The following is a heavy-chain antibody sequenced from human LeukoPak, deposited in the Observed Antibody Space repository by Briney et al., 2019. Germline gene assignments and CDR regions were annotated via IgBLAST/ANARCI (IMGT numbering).Heavy chain of an antibody. V-gene: IGHV3-21*01. J-gene: IGHJ4*02. D-gene: IGHD2-15*01. CDR3: ARVDNGYCSGGSCYGSDY. CDR1: GFIFSSYS. CDR2: ISSSSSYI. Sequence: GGSLRLSCAASGFIFSSYSMNWVRQAPGKGLEWVSSISSSSSYIYYADSVKGRFTISRDNAKNSLYLQMNSLRAEDTAVYYCARVDNGYCSGGSCYGSDYWGQGTLVTVSS.